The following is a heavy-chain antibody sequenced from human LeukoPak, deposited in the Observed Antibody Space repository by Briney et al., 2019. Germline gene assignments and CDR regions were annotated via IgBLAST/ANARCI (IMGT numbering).Heavy chain of an antibody. J-gene: IGHJ4*02. CDR2: IKEDGTEK. CDR1: GFTFSAYW. V-gene: IGHV3-7*01. Sequence: GGSLRLSWSASGFTFSAYWMTWVRQAPGKGLEWVANIKEDGTEKYYVDSVKGRFTISRDNAKNSMYLQMNSLRAEDTAVYYCARPGIAVARTAYSDYWGQGTLVTVSS. D-gene: IGHD6-19*01. CDR3: ARPGIAVARTAYSDY.